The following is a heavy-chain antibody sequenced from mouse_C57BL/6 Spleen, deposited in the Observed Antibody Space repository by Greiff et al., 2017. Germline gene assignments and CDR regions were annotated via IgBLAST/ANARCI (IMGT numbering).Heavy chain of an antibody. CDR3: AREEGLLDYFDY. V-gene: IGHV3-6*01. CDR1: GYSITSGYY. CDR2: IGYDGSN. J-gene: IGHJ2*01. Sequence: EVQLVESGPGLVKPSQSLSLTCSVTGYSITSGYYWNWIRQLPGNKLEWMGYIGYDGSNNYNPSLKNRISITRDTSKNQFFLKLNSVTTEDTATYYCAREEGLLDYFDYWGQGTTLTVSS. D-gene: IGHD1-1*01.